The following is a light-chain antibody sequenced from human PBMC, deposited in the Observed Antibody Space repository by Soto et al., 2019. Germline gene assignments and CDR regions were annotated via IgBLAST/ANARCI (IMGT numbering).Light chain of an antibody. J-gene: IGLJ2*01. CDR1: TSNVGRYDY. CDR3: SSYRNGGTLI. CDR2: EVT. V-gene: IGLV2-14*01. Sequence: QSALTQPASVSGSPGQSITISCTGTTSNVGRYDYVSWYQQHPGKAPKLVIFEVTRRPSESSNCFSGSKSGNTASLTISGLQAEDEADYYCSSYRNGGTLIFGGGTKLTVL.